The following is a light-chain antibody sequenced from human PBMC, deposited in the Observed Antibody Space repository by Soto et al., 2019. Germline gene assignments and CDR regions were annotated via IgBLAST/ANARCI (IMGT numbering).Light chain of an antibody. V-gene: IGLV2-8*01. J-gene: IGLJ1*01. Sequence: QSALTQPPSASGSPGQPVTISCTGTSSDVGGYNYVSWYQQYPGKAPKLMIYEVSKRPSGVPDRFSGSKSGNTASLTVSGLQAEDEADYYGSSYAGSNNFYVFGTGTKVTVL. CDR1: SSDVGGYNY. CDR2: EVS. CDR3: SSYAGSNNFYV.